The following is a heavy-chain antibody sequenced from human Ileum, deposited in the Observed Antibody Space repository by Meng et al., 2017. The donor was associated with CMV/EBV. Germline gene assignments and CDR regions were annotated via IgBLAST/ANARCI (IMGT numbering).Heavy chain of an antibody. CDR3: ARDFKWHFDY. D-gene: IGHD2-8*01. V-gene: IGHV3-30*02. J-gene: IGHJ4*02. Sequence: GESLKISCAASGFTFSDYGMHWVRQAPGKGLEWVTFIHYDGSSIDYADSVKGRFTISRDNSKNTLYLQMNSLRPEDTAVYFCARDFKWHFDYWGQGMLVTVSS. CDR1: GFTFSDYG. CDR2: IHYDGSSI.